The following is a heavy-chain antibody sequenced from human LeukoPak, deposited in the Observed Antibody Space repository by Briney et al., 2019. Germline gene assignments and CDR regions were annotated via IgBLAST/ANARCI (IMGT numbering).Heavy chain of an antibody. Sequence: GRSLRLSCAASGLTFRSYGMHWVRQAPGKGLEWVAVIWYDGSNKYCADSVKGRFTISRDNSKNTLYLQMDSLRVEDTAVYYCAATGGVAVAGSPFDYWGQGTLVTVSS. CDR3: AATGGVAVAGSPFDY. D-gene: IGHD6-19*01. CDR1: GLTFRSYG. V-gene: IGHV3-33*01. J-gene: IGHJ4*02. CDR2: IWYDGSNK.